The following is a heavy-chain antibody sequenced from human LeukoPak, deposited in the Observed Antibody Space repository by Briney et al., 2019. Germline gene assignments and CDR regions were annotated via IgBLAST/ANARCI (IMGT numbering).Heavy chain of an antibody. CDR1: GFTFSTYA. CDR3: AKSGGLSGSGRLAMDV. J-gene: IGHJ6*02. V-gene: IGHV3-23*01. CDR2: ISGSGGST. Sequence: GESLRLSCAASGFTFSTYAMSWVRLAPGKGLEWVSGISGSGGSTYYADSVKGRFTSSRDNSNNTLYVQMNSLRVEDTAVYYCAKSGGLSGSGRLAMDVWGQGTTVTVSS. D-gene: IGHD3-10*01.